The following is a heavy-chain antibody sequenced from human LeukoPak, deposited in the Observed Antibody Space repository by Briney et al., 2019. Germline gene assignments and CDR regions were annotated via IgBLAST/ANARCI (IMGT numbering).Heavy chain of an antibody. V-gene: IGHV4-34*01. CDR3: ARRRNDGHSSSWYRGTYYFDY. J-gene: IGHJ4*02. Sequence: SETLSLTCAVYGGSFSGYYWSWIRQPPGKGLEWIGEINHSGSTNYNPSLKSRVTISVDTSKNQFSLKLSSVTAADTAVCYCARRRNDGHSSSWYRGTYYFDYWGQGTLVTVSS. D-gene: IGHD6-13*01. CDR2: INHSGST. CDR1: GGSFSGYY.